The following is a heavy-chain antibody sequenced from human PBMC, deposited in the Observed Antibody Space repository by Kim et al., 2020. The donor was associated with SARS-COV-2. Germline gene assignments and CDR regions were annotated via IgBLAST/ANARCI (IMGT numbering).Heavy chain of an antibody. V-gene: IGHV3-33*01. D-gene: IGHD2-2*01. J-gene: IGHJ4*02. CDR1: GFTFSSYG. CDR3: ARVVGRWATDY. Sequence: GGSLRLSCAASGFTFSSYGMHWVRQAPGKGLEWVAVIWYDGSNKYYADSVKGRFTISRDNSKNTLYLQMNSLRAEDTAVYYCARVVGRWATDYWGQGTLVTVSS. CDR2: IWYDGSNK.